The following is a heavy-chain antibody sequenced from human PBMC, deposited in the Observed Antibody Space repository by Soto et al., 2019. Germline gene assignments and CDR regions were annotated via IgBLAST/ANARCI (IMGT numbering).Heavy chain of an antibody. CDR1: GGSISTDCYY. J-gene: IGHJ5*02. CDR2: IFYSVNT. V-gene: IGHV4-39*01. D-gene: IGHD6-13*01. CDR3: ARQWGFAVAGSSFDP. Sequence: QLQLQESGPGLVKPSETLSLTCTVSGGSISTDCYYWGWVRQSPGKGLEWIGSIFYSVNTYYKPSLKNRVTIYVDLSTNQFSLRLSSVTGGDTALDFCARQWGFAVAGSSFDPWGLGTLVTVSS.